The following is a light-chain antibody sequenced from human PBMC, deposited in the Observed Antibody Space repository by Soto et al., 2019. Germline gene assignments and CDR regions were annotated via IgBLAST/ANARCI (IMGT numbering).Light chain of an antibody. CDR2: AAS. V-gene: IGKV1-9*01. J-gene: IGKJ2*01. CDR3: QQLYSFPYT. CDR1: QGISSY. Sequence: DIQLTQSPSFLSASVGDRVTITCRASQGISSYLAWYQQKPGTAPKLLIYAASTLHIGVPSRFSGSISGTEFTLTITSLQPEDFATYYCQQLYSFPYTFGQGTKLEIK.